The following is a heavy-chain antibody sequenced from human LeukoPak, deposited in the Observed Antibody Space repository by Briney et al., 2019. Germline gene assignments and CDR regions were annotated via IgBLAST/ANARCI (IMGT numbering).Heavy chain of an antibody. Sequence: PGGSLRLSCAASGFTLSSYWMHWVRQAPGEGLVWVSHIKGDGSDRTYADSVKGRFSISSDNAKNTLYLQLNSLRAEDTALYYCARWGDYSNAHWFDPWGQGTLVTVSS. CDR3: ARWGDYSNAHWFDP. CDR2: IKGDGSDR. D-gene: IGHD4-11*01. J-gene: IGHJ5*02. CDR1: GFTLSSYW. V-gene: IGHV3-74*03.